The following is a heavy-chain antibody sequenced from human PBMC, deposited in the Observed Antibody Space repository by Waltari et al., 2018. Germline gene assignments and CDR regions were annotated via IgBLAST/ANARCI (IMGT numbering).Heavy chain of an antibody. Sequence: EVQVLESGGLLVQPGGSLRLSCAASTFTFSNYALTWVRQAPGKGLEYISSFSGGVGVTVYVNSVKGRFTISRDNSKSTLYLQMNSLRGEDTATYYCAKDPNGDYIGAFDTWGQGTMVTVSP. CDR3: AKDPNGDYIGAFDT. CDR2: FSGGVGVT. V-gene: IGHV3-23*01. D-gene: IGHD2-8*01. J-gene: IGHJ3*02. CDR1: TFTFSNYA.